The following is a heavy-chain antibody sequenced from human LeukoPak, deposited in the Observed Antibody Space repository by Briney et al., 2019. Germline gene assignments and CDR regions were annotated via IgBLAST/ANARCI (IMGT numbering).Heavy chain of an antibody. CDR2: IYYGGGT. J-gene: IGHJ3*02. D-gene: IGHD1-26*01. V-gene: IGHV4-59*01. CDR3: AIGDTRGNDI. Sequence: SETLSLTCTVSGGFISGYWCSWIRQPPGKGLEWIGYIYYGGGTNYHPSLNSRVTMSVDTSKNQFSLKLSSVTAADTAVYYCAIGDTRGNDIWGQGTMVTVSS. CDR1: GGFISGYW.